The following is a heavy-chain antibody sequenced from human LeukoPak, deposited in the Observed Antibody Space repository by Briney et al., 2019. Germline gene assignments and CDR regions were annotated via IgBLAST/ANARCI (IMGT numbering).Heavy chain of an antibody. J-gene: IGHJ6*02. CDR1: GVSISSYH. V-gene: IGHV4-4*08. D-gene: IGHD3-10*01. CDR3: ATITGRHGMDV. CDR2: IYNSGST. Sequence: SETLSLTCTVSGVSISSYHWTWIRQPPGEGLEWIGHIYNSGSTNYNPSLRGRGTISLDTSKNQVSLKLSSVTAAVTAVYYCATITGRHGMDVWGQGTTVTVSS.